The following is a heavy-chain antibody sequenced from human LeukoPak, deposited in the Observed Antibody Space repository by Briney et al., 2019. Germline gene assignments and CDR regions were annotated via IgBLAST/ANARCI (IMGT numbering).Heavy chain of an antibody. V-gene: IGHV7-4-1*02. CDR2: ININTGNP. D-gene: IGHD3-9*01. J-gene: IGHJ4*02. CDR1: GYTFTGYY. CDR3: ARGDWVA. Sequence: GASVKVSCKASGYTFTGYYMHWVRQAPGQGLEWMGWININTGNPTYVQHFTGRFVFSLDTSVSTAYLQISSLKAEDTAVYYCARGDWVAWGQGTLVTVSS.